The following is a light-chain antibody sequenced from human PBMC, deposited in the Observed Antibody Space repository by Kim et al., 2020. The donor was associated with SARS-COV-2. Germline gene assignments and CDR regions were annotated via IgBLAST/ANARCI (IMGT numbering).Light chain of an antibody. CDR2: AAS. J-gene: IGKJ1*01. Sequence: AYVGDRVTSTCRASQGISNYLAWYQQKPGKVPKLLIYAASTLHSGVPSRFSGTGSETDFTLTISSLQPEDVATYYCQRYIRAPWTFGQGTKVDIK. V-gene: IGKV1-27*01. CDR1: QGISNY. CDR3: QRYIRAPWT.